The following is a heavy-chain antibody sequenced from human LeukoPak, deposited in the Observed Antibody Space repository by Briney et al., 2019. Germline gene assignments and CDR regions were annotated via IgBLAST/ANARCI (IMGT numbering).Heavy chain of an antibody. CDR2: ISAYNGNT. D-gene: IGHD2-21*01. CDR3: ASKIYCGGDCYYFDY. J-gene: IGHJ4*02. CDR1: GYTFTSYG. Sequence: ASVKVSCKASGYTFTSYGISWVRQAPGQGLEWVGWISAYNGNTSYAQKLQGRVTMTTDTSTSTAYMELRSLRSDDTAVYYCASKIYCGGDCYYFDYWGQGTLVTVSS. V-gene: IGHV1-18*01.